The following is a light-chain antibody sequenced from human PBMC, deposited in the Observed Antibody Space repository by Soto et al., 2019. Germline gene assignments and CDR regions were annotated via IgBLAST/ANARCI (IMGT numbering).Light chain of an antibody. CDR2: GNS. CDR1: SSNIGAGYD. Sequence: QSVLTQPPSVSGAPGQRVTISCTGSSSNIGAGYDVHWYQQLPGTAPKLLIYGNSNRPSGVPDRFSGSKSGTSASLAITGXQAEDEADYYCQSYDSSXSGWVXXGXXKLTVL. V-gene: IGLV1-40*01. J-gene: IGLJ3*02. CDR3: QSYDSSXSGWV.